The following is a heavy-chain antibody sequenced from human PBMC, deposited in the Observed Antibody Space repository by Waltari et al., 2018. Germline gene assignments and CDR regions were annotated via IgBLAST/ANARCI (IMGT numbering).Heavy chain of an antibody. J-gene: IGHJ4*02. CDR1: GFIVSNNY. Sequence: VQLVESGGGLIQPGGSLRLSCAASGFIVSNNYMSWVRQAPGKGLEWIGYIYYSGSTNYNPSLKSRVTISVDTSKNQFSLKLSSVTAADTAVYYCARDPRNYDFWSGDMSYWGQGTLVTVSS. CDR2: IYYSGST. V-gene: IGHV4-59*02. D-gene: IGHD3-3*01. CDR3: ARDPRNYDFWSGDMSY.